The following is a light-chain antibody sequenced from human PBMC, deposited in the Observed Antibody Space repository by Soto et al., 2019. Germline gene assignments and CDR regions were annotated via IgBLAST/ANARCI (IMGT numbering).Light chain of an antibody. CDR2: GTS. CDR3: QQYGTSPPT. Sequence: EIVLTQSPGTLSLSPGERATLSCRASQSVSSSYLAWYQQKPGQAPRLLIYGTSKRATGIPDKFSGSGSGTDFPLTVSRLEPEDFAVFYCQQYGTSPPTFGQGTNLEIK. V-gene: IGKV3-20*01. J-gene: IGKJ2*01. CDR1: QSVSSSY.